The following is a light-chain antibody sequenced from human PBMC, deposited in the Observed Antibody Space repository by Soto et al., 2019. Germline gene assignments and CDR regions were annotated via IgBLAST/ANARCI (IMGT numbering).Light chain of an antibody. CDR1: DIGSKR. J-gene: IGLJ2*01. CDR3: QVWDTSSNPLVV. Sequence: SYELTQPPSVSVAPGQTARLTCGGNDIGSKRVHWYQQKPGQAPVLVVFDDFDRPSGIPERFSGSNSGNTATLTISRVEAGDEADYYCQVWDTSSNPLVVFGGGTQLTVL. CDR2: DDF. V-gene: IGLV3-21*02.